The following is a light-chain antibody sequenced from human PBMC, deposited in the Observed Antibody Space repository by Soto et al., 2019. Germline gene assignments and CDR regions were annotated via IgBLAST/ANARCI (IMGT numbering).Light chain of an antibody. V-gene: IGLV2-14*01. CDR1: SSDVGGYNY. CDR3: TSYTSSRTLL. J-gene: IGLJ3*02. Sequence: QSALTQPASVSESPGQSITISCTGTSSDVGGYNYVSWYQQHPGKVPKLMIYEVSNRPSGVSNRFSGSKSGNTASLTISGLQAEDEADYYCTSYTSSRTLLFGGGTKLTVL. CDR2: EVS.